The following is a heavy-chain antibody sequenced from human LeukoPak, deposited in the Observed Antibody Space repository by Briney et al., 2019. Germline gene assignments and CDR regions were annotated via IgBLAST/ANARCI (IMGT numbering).Heavy chain of an antibody. Sequence: GEPLKISCKGSGYSFTSYWIGWVRQMPGKGLEWMGIIYPGDSDTRYSPSFQGQVTISADKSISTAYLQWSSLKASDTAMYYCARHGTRGYSYGWVHYWGQGTLVTVSS. CDR3: ARHGTRGYSYGWVHY. D-gene: IGHD5-18*01. V-gene: IGHV5-51*01. CDR2: IYPGDSDT. CDR1: GYSFTSYW. J-gene: IGHJ4*02.